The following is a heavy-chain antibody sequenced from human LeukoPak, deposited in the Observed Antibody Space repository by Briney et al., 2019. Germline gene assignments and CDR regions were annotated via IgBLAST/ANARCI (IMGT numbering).Heavy chain of an antibody. Sequence: SEILSLTCTVSGGSISSSTYYWAWIRQSPGKGLEWIGSITYSGSTYYNPSLESRVTISVDTSKNQFSLRLISVTAVDTAVYYCARQGVGATDCWGQGTLVPVSS. V-gene: IGHV4-39*01. D-gene: IGHD1-26*01. CDR1: GGSISSSTYY. CDR3: ARQGVGATDC. CDR2: ITYSGST. J-gene: IGHJ4*02.